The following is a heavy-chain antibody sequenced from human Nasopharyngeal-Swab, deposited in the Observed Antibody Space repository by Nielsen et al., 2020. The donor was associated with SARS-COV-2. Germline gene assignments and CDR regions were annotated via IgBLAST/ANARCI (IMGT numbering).Heavy chain of an antibody. J-gene: IGHJ5*02. CDR1: GYTFTSYY. D-gene: IGHD6-19*01. CDR3: ARAPDIAVADDWFDP. Sequence: ASVKVSCKASGYTFTSYYMHWVRQAPGQGLEWMGIINPSGGSTSYAQKFQGRVTITRDTSTSTVYMELSSLRSEDTAVYYCARAPDIAVADDWFDPWGQGTLVTVSS. V-gene: IGHV1-46*01. CDR2: INPSGGST.